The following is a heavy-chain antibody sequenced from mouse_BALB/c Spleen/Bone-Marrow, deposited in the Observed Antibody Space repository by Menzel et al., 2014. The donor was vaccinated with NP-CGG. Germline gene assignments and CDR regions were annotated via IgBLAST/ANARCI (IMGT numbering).Heavy chain of an antibody. CDR2: IYPGDGDA. CDR3: VRGTQP. D-gene: IGHD3-3*01. Sequence: QVQLQQSGPELVKPGASVKISCKASGYVLSTSWMNWVKQRPGQGLEWIGRIYPGDGDANYNGNFKGKATLTADKSSSTAYMQLNSLASVDSGVYFRVRGTQPWGQGTPGTGFA. V-gene: IGHV1-82*01. CDR1: GYVLSTSW. J-gene: IGHJ3*01.